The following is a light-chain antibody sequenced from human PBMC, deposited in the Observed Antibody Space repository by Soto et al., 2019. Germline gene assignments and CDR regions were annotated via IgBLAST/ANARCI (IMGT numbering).Light chain of an antibody. CDR3: QQYNSYST. J-gene: IGKJ1*01. Sequence: DIQMTQSPSTLSASVGDRVTITCRASQSVSNWLAWYQQKPGKAPKLLIYKASILESGVPSRFSGSGSGTESTLTISSLQPDDFATYYCQQYNSYSTFGQGTKVDIK. CDR1: QSVSNW. CDR2: KAS. V-gene: IGKV1-5*03.